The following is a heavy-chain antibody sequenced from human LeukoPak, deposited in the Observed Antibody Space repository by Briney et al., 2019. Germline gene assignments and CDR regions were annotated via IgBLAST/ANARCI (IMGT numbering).Heavy chain of an antibody. J-gene: IGHJ4*02. CDR1: GFTFSTYE. Sequence: GGSLRLSCEASGFTFSTYEMNWVRQAPGKGLEWVSYISSSGSTLYYADSVKGRFTISRDNAKSSLYLQMNSLRAEDTAVYYCAKGSGWYNYFEDWGQGTLVTVSS. CDR2: ISSSGSTL. CDR3: AKGSGWYNYFED. V-gene: IGHV3-48*03. D-gene: IGHD6-19*01.